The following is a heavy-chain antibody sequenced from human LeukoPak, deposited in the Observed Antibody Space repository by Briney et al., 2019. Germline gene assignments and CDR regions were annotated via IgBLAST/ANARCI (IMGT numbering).Heavy chain of an antibody. CDR2: INWNGGST. CDR3: ARALYYDFWSGSPDDAFDI. D-gene: IGHD3-3*01. V-gene: IGHV3-20*01. CDR1: GFTFVDYG. J-gene: IGHJ3*02. Sequence: GGSLRLSCAASGFTFVDYGMSWVRQAPGKGLEWVSGINWNGGSTGYADSVKGRFTISRDNAKNSLYLQMNSLRAEDTALYHCARALYYDFWSGSPDDAFDIWGQGTMVTVSS.